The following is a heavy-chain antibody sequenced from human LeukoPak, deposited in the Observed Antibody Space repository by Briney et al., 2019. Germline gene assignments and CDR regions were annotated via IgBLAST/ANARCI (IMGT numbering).Heavy chain of an antibody. V-gene: IGHV4-59*01. D-gene: IGHD3-22*01. Sequence: SETLSLTYTVSGGSISSYYWSWIRQPPGKGLEWIGYIYYSGGTNYNPSLKSRGTISVKTSKNQFSLNLCSVTAADTAVYYCARGSQNYYGPFDNWGQGTLVTVSS. CDR3: ARGSQNYYGPFDN. J-gene: IGHJ4*02. CDR2: IYYSGGT. CDR1: GGSISSYY.